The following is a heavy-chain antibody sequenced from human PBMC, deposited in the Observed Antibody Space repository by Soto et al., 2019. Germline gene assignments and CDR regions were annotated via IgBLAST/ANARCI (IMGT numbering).Heavy chain of an antibody. V-gene: IGHV1-69*13. CDR2: IIPIFGTA. Sequence: ASVKVSCKASGGTFSSYAISWVRQAPGQGLEWMGGIIPIFGTANYAQKFQGRVTFTADESTSTAYMELSSLRSEDTAVYYCAREPFYGDYRIRYNAFDIWGQGTMVTVSS. J-gene: IGHJ3*02. CDR3: AREPFYGDYRIRYNAFDI. D-gene: IGHD4-17*01. CDR1: GGTFSSYA.